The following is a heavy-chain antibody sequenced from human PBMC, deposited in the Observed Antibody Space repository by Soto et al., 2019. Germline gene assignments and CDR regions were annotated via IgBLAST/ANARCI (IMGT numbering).Heavy chain of an antibody. Sequence: ASVKVSCKASGYTFTSYYMHWVRQAPGQGLEWMGIINPSGGSTSYAQKFQGRVTMTRDTSPSTVYMELSSLRSEDTAVYYCARDASLITIFGVVIIGHYYYGMDVWGQGTTVTVSS. J-gene: IGHJ6*02. CDR1: GYTFTSYY. CDR2: INPSGGST. V-gene: IGHV1-46*01. CDR3: ARDASLITIFGVVIIGHYYYGMDV. D-gene: IGHD3-3*01.